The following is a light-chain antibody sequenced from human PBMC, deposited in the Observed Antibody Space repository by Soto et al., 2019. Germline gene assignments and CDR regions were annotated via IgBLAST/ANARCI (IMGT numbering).Light chain of an antibody. CDR2: NVY. CDR3: SSYTGSSINTVV. Sequence: QSALTQPASVSGSPGQSITISCTGTSSDVGAYNFVSWHQQHPGKAPKLMIYNVYDRPSGISYRFSGSKSGNTASLTISGLQAEDEADYYCSSYTGSSINTVVFGGGTKLTVL. V-gene: IGLV2-14*03. CDR1: SSDVGAYNF. J-gene: IGLJ2*01.